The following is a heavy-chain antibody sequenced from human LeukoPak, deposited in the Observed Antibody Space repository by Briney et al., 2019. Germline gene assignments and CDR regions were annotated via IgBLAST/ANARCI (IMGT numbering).Heavy chain of an antibody. Sequence: ASVKVSCKASGYTFTSYGISWVRQAPGQGLEWMGWISAYNGNTNYAQKLQGRVTMTTDTSTSTAYMELRSLRSDDTAVYYCARADYGDYGGWCYYFDYWGQGTLVTVPS. CDR1: GYTFTSYG. CDR2: ISAYNGNT. D-gene: IGHD4-17*01. V-gene: IGHV1-18*01. CDR3: ARADYGDYGGWCYYFDY. J-gene: IGHJ4*02.